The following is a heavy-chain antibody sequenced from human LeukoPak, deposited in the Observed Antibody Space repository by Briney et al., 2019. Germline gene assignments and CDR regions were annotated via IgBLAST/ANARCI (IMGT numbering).Heavy chain of an antibody. CDR2: ISGSGVNT. V-gene: IGHV3-23*01. CDR1: GFTFSSYA. CDR3: AKKGPDSSSWYNWFDP. Sequence: GGSLRLSCAASGFTFSSYAMSWVRQAPGKGLEWVSAISGSGVNTYYADSVKGRFTISRDNSKNTLYLQMNSLRTEDTAVYYCAKKGPDSSSWYNWFDPWGQGTLVTVSS. J-gene: IGHJ5*02. D-gene: IGHD6-13*01.